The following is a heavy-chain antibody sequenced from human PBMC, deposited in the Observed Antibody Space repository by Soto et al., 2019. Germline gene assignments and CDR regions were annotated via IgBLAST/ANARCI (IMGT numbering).Heavy chain of an antibody. D-gene: IGHD6-13*01. V-gene: IGHV1-8*01. CDR1: GYTFTSYD. Sequence: QVQLVQSGAEVKKPGASVKVSCKASGYTFTSYDINWVRQATGQGLEWMGWMKPNSGNTGYAQKFQGRVTMTRNTSISPAYMELSSLRSEDTAVYYCARRGYSSSWYYYYYYGMDVWGQGTTVTVSS. CDR2: MKPNSGNT. J-gene: IGHJ6*02. CDR3: ARRGYSSSWYYYYYYGMDV.